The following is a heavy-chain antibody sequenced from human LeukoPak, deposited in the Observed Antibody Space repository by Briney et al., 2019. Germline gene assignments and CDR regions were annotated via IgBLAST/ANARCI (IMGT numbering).Heavy chain of an antibody. V-gene: IGHV6-1*01. J-gene: IGHJ4*02. D-gene: IGHD6-19*01. CDR1: GDSVSSNSAA. CDR3: ARAQGSSSGWYGPLGY. CDR2: TYYRSKWYY. Sequence: SQTLSLTCAISGDSVSSNSAAWNWVRQSPSRGLEWLGRTYYRSKWYYEYSVSVESRISINPDTSKNQFSLQLYSVTPEDTAVYFCARAQGSSSGWYGPLGYWGQETLVTVSS.